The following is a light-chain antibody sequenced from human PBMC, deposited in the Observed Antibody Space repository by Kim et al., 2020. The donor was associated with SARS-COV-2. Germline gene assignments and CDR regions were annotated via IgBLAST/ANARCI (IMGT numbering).Light chain of an antibody. V-gene: IGLV1-47*01. CDR1: SANSGNNY. CDR3: AAWDDSLSGVV. CDR2: NS. Sequence: PGQRVTISCSGSSANSGNNYLYWYQQLPGMAPKLLIYNSQRPSGVPARFSGSKSGTSASLAISGLRSEDEGDYYCAAWDDSLSGVVFGGGTQLTVL. J-gene: IGLJ2*01.